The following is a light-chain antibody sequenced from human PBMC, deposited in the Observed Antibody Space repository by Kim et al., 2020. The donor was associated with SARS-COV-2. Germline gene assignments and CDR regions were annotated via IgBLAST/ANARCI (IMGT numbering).Light chain of an antibody. CDR3: EVWDDSLSGVV. CDR1: SSNIGSNY. J-gene: IGLJ2*01. V-gene: IGLV1-47*01. Sequence: GQKITLSCSVSSSNIGSNYIYWYQQVPGTAPKLRIYRNTRRPSGVPDRFSGSKSGTSASLAISGLRSEDEATYYCEVWDDSLSGVVFGGGTQLTVL. CDR2: RNT.